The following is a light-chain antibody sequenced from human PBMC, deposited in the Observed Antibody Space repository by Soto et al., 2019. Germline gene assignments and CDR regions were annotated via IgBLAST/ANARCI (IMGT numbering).Light chain of an antibody. CDR2: GAS. CDR3: QQYNSWPPIT. J-gene: IGKJ5*01. CDR1: QSVSSSY. V-gene: IGKV3D-15*01. Sequence: EIVMTQSPGTLSLSPWERATLSCRASQSVSSSYLAWYQQKPGQAPRLLIYGASSRATGIPDRFSGSGSGTEFTLTISSLQSEDFAVYYCQQYNSWPPITFGQGTRLEI.